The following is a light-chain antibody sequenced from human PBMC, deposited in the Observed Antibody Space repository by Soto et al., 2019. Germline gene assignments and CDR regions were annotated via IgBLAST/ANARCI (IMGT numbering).Light chain of an antibody. CDR1: SSDIGSYNY. CDR3: TSYRRPDSWV. V-gene: IGLV2-14*01. Sequence: QSALTQPASVSGSPGQSITISCSGTSSDIGSYNYVSWYQQHPGKAPKLIIYEVTNRPSGVSNRFSGSKSGNTASLTISGLQAEDEGDYYCTSYRRPDSWVFGGGTKLTVL. CDR2: EVT. J-gene: IGLJ3*02.